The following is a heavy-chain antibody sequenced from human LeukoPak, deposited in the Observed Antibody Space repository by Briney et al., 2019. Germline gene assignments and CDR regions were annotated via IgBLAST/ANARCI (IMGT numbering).Heavy chain of an antibody. D-gene: IGHD3-22*01. CDR3: AREIGDYYDSSGYSL. Sequence: SETLSLTCTVSGGSISSYYWSWIRQPPGKGLEWIGSIYYSGSTYYNPSLKSRVTISVDTSKNQFSLKLSSVTAADTAVYYCAREIGDYYDSSGYSLWGQGTLVTVSS. V-gene: IGHV4-59*01. J-gene: IGHJ4*02. CDR2: IYYSGST. CDR1: GGSISSYY.